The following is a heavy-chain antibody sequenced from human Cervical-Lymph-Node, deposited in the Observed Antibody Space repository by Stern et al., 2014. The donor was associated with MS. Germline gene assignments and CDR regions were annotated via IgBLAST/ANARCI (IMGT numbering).Heavy chain of an antibody. CDR3: ATARSSSAVDAFDI. CDR2: ISTSSRTI. Sequence: DQLVESGGGLAQPGGSLRLTCAASGSTFSRYSMNWVRQAPGKGLQCVSYISTSSRTIYYADSVKGRFTISRDNAKNSLYLLMNSLRAEDTAVYYCATARSSSAVDAFDIWGQGTMVTVSS. D-gene: IGHD6-19*01. J-gene: IGHJ3*02. V-gene: IGHV3-48*01. CDR1: GSTFSRYS.